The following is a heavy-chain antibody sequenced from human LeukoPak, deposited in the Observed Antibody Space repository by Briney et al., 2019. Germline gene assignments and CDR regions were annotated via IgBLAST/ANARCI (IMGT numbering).Heavy chain of an antibody. V-gene: IGHV3-11*01. CDR1: GFTFSDYY. CDR2: ISSSGSTI. J-gene: IGHJ4*02. Sequence: GGSLRLSCAASGFTFSDYYMSWIRQAPGKGLEWVSYISSSGSTIYYADSVKGRFTISRDNAKNSLYLQMSSLRAEDTAVYYCAKHSWWSGYFYFLPFDYWGQGTLVTVSS. CDR3: AKHSWWSGYFYFLPFDY. D-gene: IGHD3-3*01.